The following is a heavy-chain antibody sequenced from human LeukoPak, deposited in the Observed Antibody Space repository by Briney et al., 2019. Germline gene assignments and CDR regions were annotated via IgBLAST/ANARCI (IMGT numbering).Heavy chain of an antibody. CDR3: ARDRQYSSSWPFDY. CDR1: GGSISSSNW. D-gene: IGHD6-13*01. CDR2: IHHSGST. V-gene: IGHV4-4*02. J-gene: IGHJ4*02. Sequence: SGTLSLTCAVSGGSISSSNWWSWVRQPPGKGLEWIREIHHSGSTNYNPSLKSRVTISVDTSKNQFSLKLSSVTAADTAVYYCARDRQYSSSWPFDYWGQGTLVTVSS.